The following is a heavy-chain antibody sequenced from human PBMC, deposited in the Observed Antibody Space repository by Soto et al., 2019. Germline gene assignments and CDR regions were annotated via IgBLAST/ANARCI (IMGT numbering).Heavy chain of an antibody. Sequence: QVQLVQSGAEVKKPGASVKVSCKASGYTFTGYYMHWVRQAPGQGLEWMGWINHNSGGTNYAQKFQGWVTMTRDTSISTAYMELSRLRSDDTAVYYCARDATGAAAGFEYFQHWGQGTLVTVSS. CDR1: GYTFTGYY. J-gene: IGHJ1*01. D-gene: IGHD6-13*01. V-gene: IGHV1-2*04. CDR3: ARDATGAAAGFEYFQH. CDR2: INHNSGGT.